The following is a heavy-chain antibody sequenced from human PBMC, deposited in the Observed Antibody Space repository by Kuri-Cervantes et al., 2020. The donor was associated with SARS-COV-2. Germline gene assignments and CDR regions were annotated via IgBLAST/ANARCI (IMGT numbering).Heavy chain of an antibody. D-gene: IGHD5-12*01. V-gene: IGHV1-46*01. CDR3: ARDGWLPTYYYYYYGMDV. CDR1: GYTFTSYY. CDR2: INPSGGST. Sequence: ASVKVSCKASGYTFTSYYMHWVRQAPGQGLEWMGIINPSGGSTSYAQKLQGRVTMTTDTSTSTAYMELRSLRSDDTAMYYCARDGWLPTYYYYYYGMDVWGQGTTVTVSS. J-gene: IGHJ6*02.